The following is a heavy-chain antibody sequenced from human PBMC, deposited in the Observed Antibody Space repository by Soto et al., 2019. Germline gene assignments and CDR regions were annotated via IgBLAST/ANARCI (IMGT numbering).Heavy chain of an antibody. V-gene: IGHV4-34*02. CDR2: INHGGRT. J-gene: IGHJ6*02. CDR3: ARGRVTNYYYYGADV. CDR1: GEPFTDHF. Sequence: QVQLQQWGAGRLKPSETLSLTCAVSGEPFTDHFCTWIRQAPGKGLEWIGEINHGGRTYFNPSLKSRVTLSVDTSKNQFSLVLVSLTAADTGVYYCARGRVTNYYYYGADVWGQGTTVTVSS. D-gene: IGHD2-8*01.